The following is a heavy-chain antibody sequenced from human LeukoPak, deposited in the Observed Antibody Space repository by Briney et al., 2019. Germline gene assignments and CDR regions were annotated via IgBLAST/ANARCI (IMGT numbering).Heavy chain of an antibody. J-gene: IGHJ4*02. V-gene: IGHV4-59*01. CDR2: IYYSGST. CDR3: ARDSTRFYDLDY. CDR1: GGSISSYY. Sequence: PSETLSLTCTVPGGSISSYYWSWIRQPPGKGLEWIGYIYYSGSTNYNPSLKSRVTISVDTSKNQFSLKLSSVTAADTAVYYCARDSTRFYDLDYWGQGTLVTVSS. D-gene: IGHD5/OR15-5a*01.